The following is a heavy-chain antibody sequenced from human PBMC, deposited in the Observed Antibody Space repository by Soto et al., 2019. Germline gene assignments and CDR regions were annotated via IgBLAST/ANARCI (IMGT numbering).Heavy chain of an antibody. J-gene: IGHJ1*01. CDR3: VKESGSRLAGYFQH. D-gene: IGHD1-26*01. CDR2: ISSNGDST. Sequence: AGGSLRLSCSASGFAFTRFAMLWVRQAPGKGLEYVSGISSNGDSTDYADSVRGRLTLSRDNSKNTVFLQMSSLRPEDTAVYYCVKESGSRLAGYFQHWGPGTLVTVAS. V-gene: IGHV3-64D*06. CDR1: GFAFTRFA.